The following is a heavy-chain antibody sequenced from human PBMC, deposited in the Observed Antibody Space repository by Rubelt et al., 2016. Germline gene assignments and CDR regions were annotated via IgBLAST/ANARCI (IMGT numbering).Heavy chain of an antibody. V-gene: IGHV1-69*01. CDR3: ARDFLEWSDAFDI. CDR2: IIPIFGTA. CDR1: GGTFSSYA. J-gene: IGHJ3*02. Sequence: QVQLVQSGAEVKKPGSSVKVSCKASGGTFSSYAISWVRQAPGQGLEWMGGIIPIFGTANYAQKFQGRVTITADESTSTAYMELSSPGSEGTAVYYCARDFLEWSDAFDIWGQGTMVTVSS. D-gene: IGHD3-3*01.